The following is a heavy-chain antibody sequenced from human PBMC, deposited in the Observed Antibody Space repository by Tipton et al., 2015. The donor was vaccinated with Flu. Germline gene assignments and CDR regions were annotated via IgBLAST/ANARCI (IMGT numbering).Heavy chain of an antibody. D-gene: IGHD6-19*01. CDR1: GFTFSDYY. V-gene: IGHV3-11*01. Sequence: SLRLSCAASGFTFSDYYMSWIRQAPGKGLEWVSYISSSGSTIYYADSVKGRFTISRDNAKNSLYLQMNSLRAEDTAVYYCARVWRYSSGWYTNGDYYYYGMDVWGQGTTVTVSS. J-gene: IGHJ6*02. CDR2: ISSSGSTI. CDR3: ARVWRYSSGWYTNGDYYYYGMDV.